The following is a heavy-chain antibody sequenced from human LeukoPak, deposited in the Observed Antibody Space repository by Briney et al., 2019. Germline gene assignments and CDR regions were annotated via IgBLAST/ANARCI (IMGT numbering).Heavy chain of an antibody. Sequence: SETLSLTCTVPGGSISDYYWSWIRQSPVRGLEWIGYLYYSGNTNYNPSLKSRLTTSRDMAKNQFSLKLSSVTSADTAVYYCARGEYEDLVDNWGQGTLVTVSS. D-gene: IGHD1-26*01. J-gene: IGHJ4*02. CDR1: GGSISDYY. CDR2: LYYSGNT. V-gene: IGHV4-59*01. CDR3: ARGEYEDLVDN.